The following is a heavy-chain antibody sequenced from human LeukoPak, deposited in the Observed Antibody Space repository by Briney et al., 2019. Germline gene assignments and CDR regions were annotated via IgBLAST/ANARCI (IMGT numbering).Heavy chain of an antibody. CDR2: IYNSGST. Sequence: SETLSLTCTVSGGSISTYYWSWIRQPPGKGLEWIGYIYNSGSTNYNPSLKSRVTISIDTSKNQFSLKLSSVTAADTAVYYCARTYYDILTGLVNDYWGQGSLVTVSS. CDR1: GGSISTYY. CDR3: ARTYYDILTGLVNDY. D-gene: IGHD3-9*01. J-gene: IGHJ4*02. V-gene: IGHV4-59*01.